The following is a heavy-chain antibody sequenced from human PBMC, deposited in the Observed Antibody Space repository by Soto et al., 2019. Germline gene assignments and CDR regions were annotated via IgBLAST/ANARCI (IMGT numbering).Heavy chain of an antibody. CDR3: AKDGDIVVVVAATPRGYFDY. V-gene: IGHV3-30*18. J-gene: IGHJ4*02. CDR2: ISYDGSNK. Sequence: QVQLVESGGGVVQPGRSLRLSCAASGFTFSSYGMHWVRQAPGKGLEWVAVISYDGSNKYYADSVKGRFTISRDNSKNTRYLQMNSLRAEDTAVYYCAKDGDIVVVVAATPRGYFDYWGQGTLVTVSS. CDR1: GFTFSSYG. D-gene: IGHD2-15*01.